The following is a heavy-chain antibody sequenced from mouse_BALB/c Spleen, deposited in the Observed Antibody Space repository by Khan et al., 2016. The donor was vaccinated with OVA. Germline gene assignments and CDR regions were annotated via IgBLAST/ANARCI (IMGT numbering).Heavy chain of an antibody. CDR3: TRSGYANPFAY. J-gene: IGHJ3*01. D-gene: IGHD2-10*02. Sequence: QVQLQQSGAELVKPGASVKLSCKASGYTFSSYYIYWVKQRPGQGLEWIGGINPNNGGSNFNEKFKTKATLTVDKSSTTAYMQLSSLTSEDSALYYCTRSGYANPFAYWGQGTLVTVSA. V-gene: IGHV1S81*02. CDR2: INPNNGGS. CDR1: GYTFSSYY.